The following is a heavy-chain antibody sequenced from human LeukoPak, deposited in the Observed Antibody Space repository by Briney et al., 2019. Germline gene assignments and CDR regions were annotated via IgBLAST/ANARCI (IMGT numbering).Heavy chain of an antibody. CDR3: ARVGSGYDFFDY. V-gene: IGHV4-4*07. CDR2: VYSSGST. Sequence: SDTLSLTCTVSGGAISGYYWSWIRQPAGKGLEWLGRVYSSGSTKYNPSLESRVTMSVDTSKNQFSLKLNFVTAADTAVYYCARVGSGYDFFDYWGQGTLVTVSS. J-gene: IGHJ4*02. CDR1: GGAISGYY. D-gene: IGHD3/OR15-3a*01.